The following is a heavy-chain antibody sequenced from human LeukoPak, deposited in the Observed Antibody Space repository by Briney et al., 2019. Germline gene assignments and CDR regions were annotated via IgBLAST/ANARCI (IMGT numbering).Heavy chain of an antibody. Sequence: SETLSLTCTVSGGSISSYYWSWIRQPPGKGLEWIGYIYYSGSTNYNPSLKSRVTISVDTSKNQFSLKLSSVTAADTAVYYCARANGDDAFDIWGQGTMVTVSS. D-gene: IGHD7-27*01. J-gene: IGHJ3*02. CDR2: IYYSGST. CDR1: GGSISSYY. CDR3: ARANGDDAFDI. V-gene: IGHV4-59*01.